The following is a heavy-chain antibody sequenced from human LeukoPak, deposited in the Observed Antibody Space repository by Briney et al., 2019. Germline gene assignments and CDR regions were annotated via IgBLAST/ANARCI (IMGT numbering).Heavy chain of an antibody. D-gene: IGHD3-16*01. Sequence: ASVTVSCKASGYTFTSYDINWVRQATGQGLEWMGWMNPNSGNTGYAQKFQGRVTITRNTSISTAYMELSSLRSEDTAVYYCATNVGGRRLAFANYFQLGSWAWFDPWGQGTLVTVSS. CDR3: ATNVGGRRLAFANYFQLGSWAWFDP. V-gene: IGHV1-8*03. CDR2: MNPNSGNT. CDR1: GYTFTSYD. J-gene: IGHJ5*02.